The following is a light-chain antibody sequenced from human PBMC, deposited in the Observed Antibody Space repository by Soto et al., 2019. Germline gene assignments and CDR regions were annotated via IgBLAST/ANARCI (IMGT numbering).Light chain of an antibody. Sequence: AIRITQSPSSFSASTGDRVTITCRASQGISSYLAWYQQKPGKAPKLLIYAASTLQSGVPSRFSGSGSGTDFTLTSSCLQSEDFATYYCQQYYSYPETFGQGTKVDIK. V-gene: IGKV1-8*01. CDR1: QGISSY. CDR3: QQYYSYPET. J-gene: IGKJ1*01. CDR2: AAS.